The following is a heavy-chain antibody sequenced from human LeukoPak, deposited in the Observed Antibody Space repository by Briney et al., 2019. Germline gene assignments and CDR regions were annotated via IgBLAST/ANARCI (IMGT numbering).Heavy chain of an antibody. CDR2: FHTTGST. CDR1: GGSISSYY. J-gene: IGHJ4*02. V-gene: IGHV4-4*07. Sequence: SETLSLTCTFSGGSISSYYWSWIRQPAGKGLEWIGRFHTTGSTNFNPSLTSRVTMSVDTSKNQFSLKLSSVTAADTAVYYRAREEYYYGSGSYYNPVSYWGQGTLVTVSS. D-gene: IGHD3-10*01. CDR3: AREEYYYGSGSYYNPVSY.